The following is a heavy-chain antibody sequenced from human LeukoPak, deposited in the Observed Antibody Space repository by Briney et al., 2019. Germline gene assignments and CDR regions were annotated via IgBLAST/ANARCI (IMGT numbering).Heavy chain of an antibody. V-gene: IGHV3-9*01. CDR3: AKDSSSWGGYFDY. J-gene: IGHJ4*02. D-gene: IGHD6-13*01. CDR2: ISWNSGSI. Sequence: PGGSLRLSCAASGFTFDDYGMHWVRRAPGKGLEWVSGISWNSGSIGYADSVKGRFTISRDNAKNSLYLQMDSLRAEDTALYYCAKDSSSWGGYFDYWGQGTLVTVSS. CDR1: GFTFDDYG.